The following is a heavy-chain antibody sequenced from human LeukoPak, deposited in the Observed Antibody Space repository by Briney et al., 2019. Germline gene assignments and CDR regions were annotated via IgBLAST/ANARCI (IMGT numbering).Heavy chain of an antibody. CDR2: IYTSGST. D-gene: IGHD4-17*01. V-gene: IGHV4-4*09. J-gene: IGHJ4*02. Sequence: SETLSHTCTVSGGSISSYYWSWIRQPPGKGLEWIGYIYTSGSTNYNPSLKSRVTISVDTSKNQFSLKLSSVTAADTAVYYCARDGYGEPVLDYWGQGTLVTVSS. CDR1: GGSISSYY. CDR3: ARDGYGEPVLDY.